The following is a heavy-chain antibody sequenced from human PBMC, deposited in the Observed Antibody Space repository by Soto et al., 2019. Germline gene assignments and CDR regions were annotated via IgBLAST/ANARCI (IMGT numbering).Heavy chain of an antibody. J-gene: IGHJ5*02. Sequence: QVQLQESGPGLVKPSQTLSLTCTVSGGSISSGVYYWRWIRQHPGKGLEWIGYIYYSGSTYYNPSLKSRVTISVDTSKNQFSLKLSSVTAADTAVYYCARSGIPMGRGVIRRFDPWGQGSLVTVSS. D-gene: IGHD3-10*01. CDR2: IYYSGST. V-gene: IGHV4-31*03. CDR3: ARSGIPMGRGVIRRFDP. CDR1: GGSISSGVYY.